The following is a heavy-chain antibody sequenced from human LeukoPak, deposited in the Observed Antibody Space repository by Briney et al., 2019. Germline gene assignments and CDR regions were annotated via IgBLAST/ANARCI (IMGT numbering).Heavy chain of an antibody. V-gene: IGHV4-61*02. J-gene: IGHJ4*02. CDR1: GGSISSGSYY. D-gene: IGHD5-18*01. Sequence: SQTLSLTCTVSGGSISSGSYYWSWIRQPAGKGLEWIGRIYTSGSTNYNPSLKSRVTISVDTSKNQFSLKLSSVTAADTAVYYCARDEDTAMFHPHDYWGQGTLVTVSS. CDR2: IYTSGST. CDR3: ARDEDTAMFHPHDY.